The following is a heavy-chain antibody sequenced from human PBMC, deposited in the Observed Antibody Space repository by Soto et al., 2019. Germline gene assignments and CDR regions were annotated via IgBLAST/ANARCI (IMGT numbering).Heavy chain of an antibody. CDR1: GGSISSGGYY. CDR3: AREVAVVPAAFPEHHGMDV. D-gene: IGHD2-2*01. J-gene: IGHJ6*02. Sequence: SETLSLTCTVSGGSISSGGYYWSWIRQHPGKGLEWIGYIYYSGSTYYNPTLKSRVTISVDTSKNQFSQKLSSVTAADTAVYYCAREVAVVPAAFPEHHGMDVWGQGTTVTVSS. CDR2: IYYSGST. V-gene: IGHV4-31*03.